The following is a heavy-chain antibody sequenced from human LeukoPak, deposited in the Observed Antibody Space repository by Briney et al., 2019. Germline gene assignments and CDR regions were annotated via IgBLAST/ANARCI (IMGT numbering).Heavy chain of an antibody. CDR2: ITYSGDA. J-gene: IGHJ4*02. CDR3: AIEGFLKDFDF. CDR1: GFTFSSYA. V-gene: IGHV3-23*01. D-gene: IGHD3-10*01. Sequence: GGSLRLSCAASGFTFSSYAMRWVRQAPGKGLEWVSSITYSGDAYYADSVKGRFTISRDNSQNTLYLQMNSLRAEGTAIYYCAIEGFLKDFDFWGQGTLVTVSS.